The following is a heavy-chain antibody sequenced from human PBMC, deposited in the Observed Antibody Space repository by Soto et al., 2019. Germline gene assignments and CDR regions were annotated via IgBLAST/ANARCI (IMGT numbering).Heavy chain of an antibody. CDR3: AKDWGELRFLEWLLYPVI. Sequence: GGSLRLSCAASGFTFSSYGMHWVRQAPGKGLEWVAVISYDGSNKYYADSVKGRFTISRDNSKNTLYLQMNSLRAEDTAVYYCAKDWGELRFLEWLLYPVIWGQGTLVTVSS. D-gene: IGHD3-3*01. CDR2: ISYDGSNK. J-gene: IGHJ4*02. V-gene: IGHV3-30*18. CDR1: GFTFSSYG.